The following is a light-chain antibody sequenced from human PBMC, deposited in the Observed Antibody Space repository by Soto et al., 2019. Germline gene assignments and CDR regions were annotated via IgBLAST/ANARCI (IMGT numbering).Light chain of an antibody. V-gene: IGKV3-11*01. CDR3: QQRSNWPRT. CDR2: GAS. CDR1: QSVGNT. J-gene: IGKJ1*01. Sequence: EIVLTQSPATLSVSPGERAPLSCRASQSVGNTLAWYQQQPGQTPRLLIYGASTTATGIPARFSGSGSGTDFTLTISSLEPEDFAVYYCQQRSNWPRTFGQGTKVDIK.